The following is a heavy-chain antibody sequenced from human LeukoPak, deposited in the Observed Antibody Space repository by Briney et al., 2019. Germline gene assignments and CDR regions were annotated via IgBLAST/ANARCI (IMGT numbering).Heavy chain of an antibody. CDR3: ARDLSGYSGVFDY. V-gene: IGHV3-21*01. D-gene: IGHD3-9*01. CDR2: ISSSSTYV. CDR1: GFTFSSYT. J-gene: IGHJ4*02. Sequence: GGSLRLSCAASGFTFSSYTMKWVRQAPGKGLEWVSSISSSSTYVHYADSVKGRFTISRDNAKNSLSLQMNSLRAEDMAVYYCARDLSGYSGVFDYWGQGTLVTVSS.